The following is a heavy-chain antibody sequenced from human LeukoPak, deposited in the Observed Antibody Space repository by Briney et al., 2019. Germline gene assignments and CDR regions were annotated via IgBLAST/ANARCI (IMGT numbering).Heavy chain of an antibody. CDR1: GYTFTGYY. J-gene: IGHJ5*02. Sequence: ASVKVSCKASGYTFTGYYMHWVRQAPGQGLEWMGWINPNSGGTNYAQKFQGRVTMTRDTSISTAYMELSRLRSDDTAVYYCARDQGSGWQFDPWGQGTLVTVSS. D-gene: IGHD6-19*01. CDR3: ARDQGSGWQFDP. CDR2: INPNSGGT. V-gene: IGHV1-2*02.